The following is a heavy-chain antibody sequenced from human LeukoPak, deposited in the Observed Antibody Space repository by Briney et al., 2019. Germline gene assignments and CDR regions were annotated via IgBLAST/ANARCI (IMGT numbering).Heavy chain of an antibody. V-gene: IGHV4-28*03. CDR1: GYSISSSDW. J-gene: IGHJ4*02. Sequence: SETLSLTCTVFGYSISSSDWWGWIRQPPGKGLEWIGYIYYSGTTYYNPSLKSRVTMSADTSKNQFSLKLSSVTAVDTAVYYCARAAVDPTTHFDYWGQGTLVTVSS. CDR2: IYYSGTT. CDR3: ARAAVDPTTHFDY. D-gene: IGHD5-18*01.